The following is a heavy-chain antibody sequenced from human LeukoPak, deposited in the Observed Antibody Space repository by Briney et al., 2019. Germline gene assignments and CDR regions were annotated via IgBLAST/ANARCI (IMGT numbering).Heavy chain of an antibody. Sequence: SETLSLTCAVSGGSISSSNWWRWVREPPGKGKEWIGETYDSGSNNYNPSLKSRVTISVHKSKHQFSLNLSSVTAADTAVYYCARGLSGSYYAYWGQGTLVSVSS. V-gene: IGHV4-4*02. CDR2: TYDSGSN. CDR1: GGSISSSNW. CDR3: ARGLSGSYYAY. D-gene: IGHD1-26*01. J-gene: IGHJ4*02.